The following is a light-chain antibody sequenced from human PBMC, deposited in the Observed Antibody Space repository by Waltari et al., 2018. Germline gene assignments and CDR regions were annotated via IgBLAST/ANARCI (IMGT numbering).Light chain of an antibody. J-gene: IGKJ3*01. CDR1: QDVGEY. CDR2: GAS. Sequence: QMTQSPPSLSASLGDRVTITCRASQDVGEYLAWDHQKPGRVPNLLIYGASTLQSGVPSRFSGSRSGTDFTLTIISLQPEDVGTYYCQNYDDAPLTFGPGTKVDIK. CDR3: QNYDDAPLT. V-gene: IGKV1-27*01.